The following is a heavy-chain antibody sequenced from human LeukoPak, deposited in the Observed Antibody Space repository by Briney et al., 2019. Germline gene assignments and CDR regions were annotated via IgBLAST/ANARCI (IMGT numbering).Heavy chain of an antibody. Sequence: GGSLRLSCAASGFTFSIYSINCVRQAPGKGLEWVSYISSSSTISYPDSVKGRFTISRDNANNSLYLQMNSLRDEDTAVYCCARGGTSSSLAYWGQGTLVTVSS. V-gene: IGHV3-48*02. D-gene: IGHD4-23*01. CDR1: GFTFSIYS. CDR2: ISSSSTI. CDR3: ARGGTSSSLAY. J-gene: IGHJ4*02.